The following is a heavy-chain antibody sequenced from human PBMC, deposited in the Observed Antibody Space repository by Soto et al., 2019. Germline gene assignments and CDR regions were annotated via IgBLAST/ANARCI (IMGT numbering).Heavy chain of an antibody. CDR1: GYTFTSYY. CDR2: IDPSGGST. CDR3: ARLSLEGPNDY. V-gene: IGHV1-46*01. Sequence: QVQLVQSGAEVKKPGASVKVSCKASGYTFTSYYMHWVRQAPGQGLEWMGIIDPSGGSTSYAQKFKGRVTMTRDKSTSTVYMELSSLRSEDTAVYYCARLSLEGPNDYWGQGTLVTVSS. D-gene: IGHD1-1*01. J-gene: IGHJ4*02.